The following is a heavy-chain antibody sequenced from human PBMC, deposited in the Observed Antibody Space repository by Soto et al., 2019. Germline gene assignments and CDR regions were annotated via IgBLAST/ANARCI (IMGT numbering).Heavy chain of an antibody. D-gene: IGHD4-17*01. CDR3: ASYGEVTWFDP. V-gene: IGHV3-48*03. J-gene: IGHJ5*02. Sequence: GGSLRLSCAASGFTFSSYEMNWVRQAPGKGLEWVSYISSSGSTTYYADSVKGRFTISRDNAKNSLYLQMNSLRAEDTAVYYCASYGEVTWFDPWGQGTLVTVSS. CDR1: GFTFSSYE. CDR2: ISSSGSTT.